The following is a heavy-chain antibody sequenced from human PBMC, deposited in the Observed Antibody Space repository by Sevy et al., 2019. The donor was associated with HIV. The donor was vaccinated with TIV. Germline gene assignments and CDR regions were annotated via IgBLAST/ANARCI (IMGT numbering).Heavy chain of an antibody. V-gene: IGHV3-43D*03. CDR3: AKDLGVAATFLLDY. D-gene: IGHD2-15*01. Sequence: GGSLRLSCAASGFTFDDYAMHWVRQAPGKGLEWVSLISWDGGSTYYADSVKGRFTISRDNSKNSLYLQMNSLRAEDTAVYYCAKDLGVAATFLLDYWGQGTLVTVSS. CDR2: ISWDGGST. CDR1: GFTFDDYA. J-gene: IGHJ4*02.